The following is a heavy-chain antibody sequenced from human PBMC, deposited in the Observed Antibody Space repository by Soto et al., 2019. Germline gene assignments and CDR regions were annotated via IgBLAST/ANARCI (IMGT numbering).Heavy chain of an antibody. CDR2: ISGYNGNT. J-gene: IGHJ4*02. D-gene: IGHD4-17*01. Sequence: QVQLVQSGAEVKKPGASVKVSCEASGYIFATYGISWVRQAPGQGLEWMGWISGYNGNTNYVQKLQGRVTMTTDTSTRTAYMELRSLRSDDTAVYYCARDGPTVTTGTREFDYWGQGTLVTVSS. CDR3: ARDGPTVTTGTREFDY. CDR1: GYIFATYG. V-gene: IGHV1-18*01.